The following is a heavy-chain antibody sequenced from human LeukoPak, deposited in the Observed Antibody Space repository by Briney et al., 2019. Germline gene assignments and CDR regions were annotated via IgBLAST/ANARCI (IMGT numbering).Heavy chain of an antibody. CDR3: AKAFGSRKAFDI. V-gene: IGHV1-3*01. Sequence: ASVKVSCKASGGTFTSYAIHWVRQAPGQRLEWMGWINAGNGNTKYSQKFQGRVTITRDTSASTAYMELSSLRSEDTAVYYCAKAFGSRKAFDIWGQGTMVTVSS. CDR2: INAGNGNT. D-gene: IGHD1-14*01. J-gene: IGHJ3*02. CDR1: GGTFTSYA.